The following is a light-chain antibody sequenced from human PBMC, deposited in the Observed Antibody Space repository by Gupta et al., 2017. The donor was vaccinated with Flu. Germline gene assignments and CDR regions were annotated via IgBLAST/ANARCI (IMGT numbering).Light chain of an antibody. J-gene: IGKJ1*01. CDR2: DAY. CDR3: LQYDHWPPA. V-gene: IGKV3-15*01. Sequence: VMTQSPATLSLSPGERATLSCRANEPISINLAWYQEKPGRSPRLLIFDAYIRATGIPARFSGSGSGTEFTLTISSLQSEDSTVYYCLQYDHWPPALGQGTKVEIK. CDR1: EPISIN.